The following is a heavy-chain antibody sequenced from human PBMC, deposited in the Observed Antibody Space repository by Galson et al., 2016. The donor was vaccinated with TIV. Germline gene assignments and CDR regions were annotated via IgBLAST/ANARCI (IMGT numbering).Heavy chain of an antibody. CDR3: AITTTVTTFSHRDDY. D-gene: IGHD4-17*01. CDR1: GDIFNSYT. V-gene: IGHV1-69*02. J-gene: IGHJ4*02. Sequence: SVKVSCKASGDIFNSYTISWVRQAPGQGLEWMGRIIPILGMTNYAQRFQGRVTITVAKSTSTAYMELSSLRSEDTAMYYCAITTTVTTFSHRDDYWGQGTLVTVSS. CDR2: IIPILGMT.